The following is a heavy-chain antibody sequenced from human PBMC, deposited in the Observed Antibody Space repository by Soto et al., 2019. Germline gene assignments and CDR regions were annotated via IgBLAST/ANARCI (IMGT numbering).Heavy chain of an antibody. CDR1: GCSISSGYY. J-gene: IGHJ5*02. Sequence: SETLALGCVFSGCSISSGYYGGWIRQPPVKGLQWIVSIYHSGSTYYNPSLKSRVTISVDTSKDQFSLKLSSVTAADTAVYYCARDKNFGYYYDSSGYYLNWFDPWGQGTLVTVSS. V-gene: IGHV4-38-2*02. CDR2: IYHSGST. CDR3: ARDKNFGYYYDSSGYYLNWFDP. D-gene: IGHD3-22*01.